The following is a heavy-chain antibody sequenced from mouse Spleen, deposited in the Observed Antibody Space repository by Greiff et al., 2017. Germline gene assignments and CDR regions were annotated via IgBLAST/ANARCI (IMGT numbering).Heavy chain of an antibody. CDR3: ARSGGYLYAMDY. Sequence: EVMLVESGGGLVQPGGSRKLSCAASGFTFSSFGMHWVRQAPEKGLEWVAYISSGSSTIYYADTVKGRFTISRDNPKNTLFLQMTSLRSEDTAMYYCARSGGYLYAMDYWGQGTSVTVSS. CDR1: GFTFSSFG. V-gene: IGHV5-17*02. J-gene: IGHJ4*01. CDR2: ISSGSSTI. D-gene: IGHD2-2*01.